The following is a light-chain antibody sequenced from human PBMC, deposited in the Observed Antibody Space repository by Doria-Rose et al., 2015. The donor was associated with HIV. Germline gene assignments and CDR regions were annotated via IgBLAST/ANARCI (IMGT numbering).Light chain of an antibody. Sequence: TGTSSDVGAYNYVSWYQQPPGKAPKLMIYDVSKRPSGVPSRFSGSKSGNTAYLTISGLQAEDEADYYCSSYTSISTWVFGGGTTLTVL. J-gene: IGLJ3*02. CDR1: SSDVGAYNY. CDR3: SSYTSISTWV. CDR2: DVS. V-gene: IGLV2-14*04.